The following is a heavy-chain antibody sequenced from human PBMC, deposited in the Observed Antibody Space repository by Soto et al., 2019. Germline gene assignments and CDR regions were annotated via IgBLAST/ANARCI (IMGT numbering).Heavy chain of an antibody. J-gene: IGHJ6*02. V-gene: IGHV3-30*18. Sequence: GGSLRLSCTASGFTFSSYGRHWVRQAPGKGLEWVAVISYDGSNKYYADSVKGRFTISRDNSKNTLYLQMNSLRAEDTAVYYCAKDLGWYSSSWFSSNNGMDVWGQGTTVTVSS. CDR2: ISYDGSNK. CDR1: GFTFSSYG. CDR3: AKDLGWYSSSWFSSNNGMDV. D-gene: IGHD6-13*01.